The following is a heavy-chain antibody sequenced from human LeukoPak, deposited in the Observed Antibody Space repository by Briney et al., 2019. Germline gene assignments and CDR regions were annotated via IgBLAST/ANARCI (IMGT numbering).Heavy chain of an antibody. J-gene: IGHJ6*03. CDR1: GFTFSHYG. D-gene: IGHD3-9*01. CDR2: ISSNGVAK. V-gene: IGHV3-30*04. Sequence: PGRSLTLSCEASGFTFSHYGIHWVRQTPGKGLEWVAAISSNGVAKHYADSVNGRFTISRDNSKSNLYLQMNSLRADDTALYYCSREGHYDILTGYSPVEYYFYYMDVWGKGTTVTVSS. CDR3: SREGHYDILTGYSPVEYYFYYMDV.